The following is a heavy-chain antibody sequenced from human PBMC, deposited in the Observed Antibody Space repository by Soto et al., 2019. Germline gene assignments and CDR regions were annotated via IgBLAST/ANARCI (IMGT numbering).Heavy chain of an antibody. J-gene: IGHJ3*02. Sequence: ASVKVSCKASGYTFTSYGISWVRQAPGQGLEWMGWISAYNGNTNYAQKLQGRVTMTTHTSTSTAYMELRSLRSDDTAVYYCARDGRGYSYGLRGAFDIWGQGTMVTVSS. D-gene: IGHD5-18*01. V-gene: IGHV1-18*01. CDR3: ARDGRGYSYGLRGAFDI. CDR1: GYTFTSYG. CDR2: ISAYNGNT.